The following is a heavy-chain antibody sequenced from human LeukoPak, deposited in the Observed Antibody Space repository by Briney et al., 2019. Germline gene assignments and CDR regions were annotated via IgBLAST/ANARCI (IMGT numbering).Heavy chain of an antibody. V-gene: IGHV3-7*04. CDR2: IKQDGSKK. Sequence: GGSLRLSCVASGFPFSSYWMTWVRQAPGKGLEWVANIKQDGSKKSYVDSVKGRFTISRDNAKNSLYLQMNSLRAEDTAIYYCTRVGYIDEGIDCWGQGTLVTVSS. D-gene: IGHD5-24*01. J-gene: IGHJ4*02. CDR1: GFPFSSYW. CDR3: TRVGYIDEGIDC.